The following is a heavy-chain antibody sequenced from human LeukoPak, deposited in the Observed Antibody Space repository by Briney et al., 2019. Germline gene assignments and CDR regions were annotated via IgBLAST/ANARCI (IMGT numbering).Heavy chain of an antibody. CDR1: GGSFSGYY. D-gene: IGHD3-10*01. J-gene: IGHJ5*02. V-gene: IGHV4-34*01. Sequence: PSETLSLTCAVYGGSFSGYYWSWIRQPPGKGLEWIGEINHSGSTNYNPSLKSRVTISVDTSKNQFSLKLSSVTAADTAVYYCARRRSGSYYKAGWFDPWGQGTLVTVSS. CDR2: INHSGST. CDR3: ARRRSGSYYKAGWFDP.